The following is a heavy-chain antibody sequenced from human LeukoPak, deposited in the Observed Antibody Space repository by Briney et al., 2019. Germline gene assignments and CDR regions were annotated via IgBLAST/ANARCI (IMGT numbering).Heavy chain of an antibody. Sequence: PSQTLSLTCTVSGGSISSGGYYWSWIRQPPGKGLEWIGYIYHSGSTYYNPSLKSRVTISVDRSKNQFSLKLSSVTAADTAVYYCARSFGSSRASDIWGQGTMVTVSS. D-gene: IGHD6-6*01. CDR2: IYHSGST. CDR3: ARSFGSSRASDI. V-gene: IGHV4-30-2*01. J-gene: IGHJ3*02. CDR1: GGSISSGGYY.